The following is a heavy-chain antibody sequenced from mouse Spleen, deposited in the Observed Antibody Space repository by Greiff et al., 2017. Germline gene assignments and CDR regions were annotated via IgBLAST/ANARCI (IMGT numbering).Heavy chain of an antibody. CDR1: GFSLTSYG. D-gene: IGHD2-3*01. V-gene: IGHV2-2*01. J-gene: IGHJ4*01. CDR3: ARHDGYSYAMDY. CDR2: IWSGGST. Sequence: QVQLKQSGPGLVQPSQSLSITCTVSGFSLTSYGVHWVRQSPGKGLEWLGVIWSGGSTDYNAAFISRLSISKDNSKSQVFLKVNSLQADDTAMYYCARHDGYSYAMDYWGQGTSVTVSS.